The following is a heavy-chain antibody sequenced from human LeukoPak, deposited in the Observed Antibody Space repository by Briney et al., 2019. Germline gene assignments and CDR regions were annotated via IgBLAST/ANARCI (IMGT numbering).Heavy chain of an antibody. CDR1: GYTFTGYY. CDR3: ARDQYCSSTSCYDWFDP. Sequence: GASVKVSCKASGYTFTGYYMHWVGHAPGQGLEWMGWINPNSGGTNYAQKFQGRVTMTRDTSISTAYMELSRLRSDDTAVYYCARDQYCSSTSCYDWFDPWGQGTLVTVSS. D-gene: IGHD2-2*01. CDR2: INPNSGGT. V-gene: IGHV1-2*02. J-gene: IGHJ5*02.